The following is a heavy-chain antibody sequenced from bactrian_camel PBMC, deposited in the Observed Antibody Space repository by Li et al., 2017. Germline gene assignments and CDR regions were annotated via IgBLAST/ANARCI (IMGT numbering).Heavy chain of an antibody. D-gene: IGHD4*01. CDR3: ANSRERYSDYVHVY. V-gene: IGHV3-2*01. J-gene: IGHJ4*01. Sequence: QLVESGGGLVQPGGSLRLSCAASGLTFSSHYMSWVRQAPGKGLEWVSSIYRDASNTYYADSVKGRFTISRDNAKNTLYLHLNSLKTEDTAMYYCANSRERYSDYVHVYWGQGTQVTVS. CDR1: GLTFSSHY. CDR2: IYRDASNT.